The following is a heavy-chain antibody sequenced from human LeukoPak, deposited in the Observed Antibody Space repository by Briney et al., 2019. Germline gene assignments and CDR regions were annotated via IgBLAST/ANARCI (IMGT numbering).Heavy chain of an antibody. D-gene: IGHD3-9*01. CDR1: EFTFSNYG. CDR3: AKGGKYDILTGFRRSRLLGDY. V-gene: IGHV3-30*02. CDR2: IRYDGYNK. J-gene: IGHJ4*02. Sequence: PGGSLRLSCAASEFTFSNYGMHWVRQAPGKGLEWLAFIRYDGYNKYYADSVKGRFTISRDNSKNTLYLEMNSLRAEDTAVYYCAKGGKYDILTGFRRSRLLGDYWGQGPLVTVSS.